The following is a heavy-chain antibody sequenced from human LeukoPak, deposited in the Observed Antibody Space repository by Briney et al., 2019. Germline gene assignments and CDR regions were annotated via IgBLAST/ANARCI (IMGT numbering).Heavy chain of an antibody. CDR3: ARGGYSGYAGFDP. V-gene: IGHV5-51*01. CDR2: IYPGDSDT. CDR1: GYTFTSYW. Sequence: GESLKISCKGSGYTFTSYWVGWVRQMPGKGLEWMGTIYPGDSDTRYSPSFQGQVTISADKSICTAYLQWSSLKASDTAMYYCARGGYSGYAGFDPWGQGTLVTVSS. D-gene: IGHD5-12*01. J-gene: IGHJ5*02.